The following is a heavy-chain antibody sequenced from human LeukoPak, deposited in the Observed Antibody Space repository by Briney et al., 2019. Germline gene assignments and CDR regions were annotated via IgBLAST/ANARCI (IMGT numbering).Heavy chain of an antibody. CDR1: GFIFNRHA. D-gene: IGHD3-3*01. J-gene: IGHJ5*02. Sequence: HPGGSLRLSCAASGFIFNRHAMIWVRQAPGKGLEWVSGISGPGGDTYYAGSVVGRFTISRDNAKNTLYLQMNNLRVEDTALYYCTRDGVNYDFSIGPFDPWGQGTLVIVSS. V-gene: IGHV3-23*01. CDR3: TRDGVNYDFSIGPFDP. CDR2: ISGPGGDT.